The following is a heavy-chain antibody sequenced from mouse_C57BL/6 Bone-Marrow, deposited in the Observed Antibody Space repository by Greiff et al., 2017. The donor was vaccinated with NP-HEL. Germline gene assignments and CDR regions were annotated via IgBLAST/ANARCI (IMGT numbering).Heavy chain of an antibody. CDR2: ISSGGDYI. V-gene: IGHV5-9-1*02. CDR3: TRERWLPYSHFDY. J-gene: IGHJ2*01. D-gene: IGHD2-3*01. Sequence: EVKLVESGEGLVKPGGSLKLSCAASGFTFSSYAMSWVRQTPEKRLEWVAYISSGGDYIYYADTVKGRFTISRDNARNTLYLQMSSLKSEDTAMYYCTRERWLPYSHFDYWGQGTTLTVSS. CDR1: GFTFSSYA.